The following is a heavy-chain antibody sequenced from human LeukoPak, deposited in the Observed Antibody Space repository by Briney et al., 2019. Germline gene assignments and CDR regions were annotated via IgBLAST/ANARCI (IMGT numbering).Heavy chain of an antibody. Sequence: SETLSLTCAVYGGSFSGYYWSWIRQPPGKGLEWIGEINHSGSTNYSPSLKSRVTISVDTSKNQFSLKLSSVTAADTAVYYCARGYYDSSGYYQIDYWGQGTLVTVSS. D-gene: IGHD3-22*01. CDR1: GGSFSGYY. CDR3: ARGYYDSSGYYQIDY. J-gene: IGHJ4*02. V-gene: IGHV4-34*01. CDR2: INHSGST.